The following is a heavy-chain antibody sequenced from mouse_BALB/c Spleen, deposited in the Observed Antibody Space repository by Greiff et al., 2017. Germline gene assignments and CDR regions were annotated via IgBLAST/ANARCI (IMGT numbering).Heavy chain of an antibody. CDR1: GYTFTSYW. V-gene: IGHV1S127*01. J-gene: IGHJ4*01. Sequence: VQLQQSGAELVKPGASVRMSCKASGYTFTSYWMHWVKQRPGQGLEWIGVIDPSDSYTSYNQKFKGKATLTVDTSSSTAYMQLSSLTSEDSAVYYCTRSPLTAMDYWGQGTSVTVSS. CDR2: IDPSDSYT. CDR3: TRSPLTAMDY.